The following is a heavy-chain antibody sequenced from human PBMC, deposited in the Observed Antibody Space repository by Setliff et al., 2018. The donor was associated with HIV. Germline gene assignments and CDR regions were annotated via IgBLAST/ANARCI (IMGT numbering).Heavy chain of an antibody. D-gene: IGHD4-17*01. CDR2: IRSKAYTYAT. Sequence: GGSLRLSCAASGFSFSGSAVHWVRQASGRGLEWVGRIRSKAYTYATAYAATVNGRFTMSRDDSKNTAYLQMNSLKTEDTAVYFCTTYGDYDEYFDLWGRGTLVTVSS. J-gene: IGHJ2*01. V-gene: IGHV3-73*01. CDR1: GFSFSGSA. CDR3: TTYGDYDEYFDL.